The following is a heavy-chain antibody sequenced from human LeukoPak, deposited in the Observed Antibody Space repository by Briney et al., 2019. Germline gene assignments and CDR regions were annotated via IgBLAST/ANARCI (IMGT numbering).Heavy chain of an antibody. Sequence: ASVKVSCKASGYTFTSYGISWVRQAPGQGLEWMGWISAYNGNTNYAQKLQGRVTMTTDTSTSTAYMELRSLRSDDTAVYYCATGATYYDILTGYYYYYMDVWGKGTTVTVSS. CDR2: ISAYNGNT. CDR1: GYTFTSYG. V-gene: IGHV1-18*01. CDR3: ATGATYYDILTGYYYYYMDV. J-gene: IGHJ6*03. D-gene: IGHD3-9*01.